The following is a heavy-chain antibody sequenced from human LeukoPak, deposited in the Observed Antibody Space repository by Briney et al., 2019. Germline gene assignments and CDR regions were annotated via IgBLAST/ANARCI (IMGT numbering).Heavy chain of an antibody. J-gene: IGHJ4*02. CDR1: GFAFTNYG. D-gene: IGHD2-15*01. Sequence: GGSLRLSCAASGFAFTNYGMSWVRQAPGKGLEWVSAISGSGSSTYHADSVKGRFTISRDNSKNTLYVQMYSLRPEDTAVYYCAKVSRFDLCSGGSCYSPYFDYWGQGTLVTVSS. CDR3: AKVSRFDLCSGGSCYSPYFDY. V-gene: IGHV3-23*01. CDR2: ISGSGSST.